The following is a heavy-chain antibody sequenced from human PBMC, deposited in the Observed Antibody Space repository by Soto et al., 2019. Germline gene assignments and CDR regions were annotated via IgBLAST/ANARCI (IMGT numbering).Heavy chain of an antibody. Sequence: SETLSLTCTVSGDSISSHYWSWIRQPPGKGLEWIGYIYYTGNTNYNPSLKSRVTMSLDTSKNQFSLKLSSVTAADTAVYYCARRVQTNPVITQDNWFAPWGQGTRVTVSS. J-gene: IGHJ5*02. D-gene: IGHD3-10*01. CDR2: IYYTGNT. V-gene: IGHV4-59*08. CDR3: ARRVQTNPVITQDNWFAP. CDR1: GDSISSHY.